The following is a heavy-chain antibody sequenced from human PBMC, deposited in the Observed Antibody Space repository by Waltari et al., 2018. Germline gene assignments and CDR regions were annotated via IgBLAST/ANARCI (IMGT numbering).Heavy chain of an antibody. Sequence: QITLKESGPTLVKPTQTLTLTCTFSGFSLSTSGVGVGWIRQPPGTALEWLALIYWNDDKRYSPSLKSRLTITKDTSKNQVVLTMTNMDPVDTATYYCAHRRSDYSSSWYGGYYFDYWGQGTLVTVSS. J-gene: IGHJ4*02. CDR2: IYWNDDK. CDR1: GFSLSTSGVG. CDR3: AHRRSDYSSSWYGGYYFDY. V-gene: IGHV2-5*01. D-gene: IGHD6-13*01.